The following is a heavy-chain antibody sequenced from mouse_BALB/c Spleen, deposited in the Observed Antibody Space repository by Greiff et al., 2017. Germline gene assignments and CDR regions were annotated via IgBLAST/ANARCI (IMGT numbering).Heavy chain of an antibody. CDR1: GFAFSSYD. CDR2: ISSGGSYT. V-gene: IGHV5-9-4*01. Sequence: EVQVVESGGGLVKPGGSLKLSCAASGFAFSSYDMSWVRQTPEKRLEWVAYISSGGSYTYYPDTVTGRFTISRDNAKNTLYLEMSSLRSEDTAMYYCAREGAMDYWGQGTSVTVSS. J-gene: IGHJ4*01. CDR3: AREGAMDY.